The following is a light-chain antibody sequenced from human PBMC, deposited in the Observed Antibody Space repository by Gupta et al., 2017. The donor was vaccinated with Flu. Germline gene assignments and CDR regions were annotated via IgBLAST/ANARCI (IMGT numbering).Light chain of an antibody. CDR1: QRVSSN. CDR3: QQYNNWSLT. J-gene: IGKJ4*01. Sequence: ELVITQSPATLSVYLGERANLSCRASQRVSSNLAWYQQKPGQAPRLLIYGASTRATGIPARFSGSGSGTEFTLTIGSLQSEDFAVYYCQQYNNWSLTFGGGTKVEIK. CDR2: GAS. V-gene: IGKV3-15*01.